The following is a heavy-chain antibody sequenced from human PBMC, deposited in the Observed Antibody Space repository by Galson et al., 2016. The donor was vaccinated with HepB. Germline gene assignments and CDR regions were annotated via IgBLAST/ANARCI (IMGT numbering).Heavy chain of an antibody. Sequence: SLRLSCAASGFTFSRYEMSWVRQAPGKGLEWVAYISNSGSNIYYADSVKGRFTISRDNAKKSLYLQMNSLRAEDTAVYYCAREPVRLDDLLTGPPKNPDYWGQGTLVTVSS. CDR1: GFTFSRYE. CDR2: ISNSGSNI. V-gene: IGHV3-48*03. J-gene: IGHJ4*02. CDR3: AREPVRLDDLLTGPPKNPDY. D-gene: IGHD3-9*01.